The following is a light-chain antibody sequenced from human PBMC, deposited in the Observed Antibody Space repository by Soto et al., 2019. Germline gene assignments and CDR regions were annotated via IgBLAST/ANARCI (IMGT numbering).Light chain of an antibody. Sequence: DIQMTQSPSTLSGSVGDRVTITCLASQTISSWLAWYQQKPGKAPKLLIYKASTLKSGVPSRFSGSGSGTDFTLSISSLQPEDFATYYCQQSYSTPITFGQGTRLEN. CDR1: QTISSW. J-gene: IGKJ5*01. CDR2: KAS. V-gene: IGKV1-5*03. CDR3: QQSYSTPIT.